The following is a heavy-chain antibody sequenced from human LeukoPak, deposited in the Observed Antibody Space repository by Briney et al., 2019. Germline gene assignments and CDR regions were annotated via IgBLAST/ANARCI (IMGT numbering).Heavy chain of an antibody. CDR1: GYTFTSYY. CDR2: INPSGGST. V-gene: IGHV1-46*01. D-gene: IGHD1-26*01. CDR3: ARDRRGGSYYYFDY. Sequence: ASVKVSCKASGYTFTSYYMHWVRQAPGQGLEWMGIINPSGGSTSYAQKFQGRVTMTRDTSISTAYMELSRLRSDDTAVYYCARDRRGGSYYYFDYWGQGTLVTVSS. J-gene: IGHJ4*02.